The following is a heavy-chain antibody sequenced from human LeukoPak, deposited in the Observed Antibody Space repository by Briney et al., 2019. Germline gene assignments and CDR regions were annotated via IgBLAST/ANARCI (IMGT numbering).Heavy chain of an antibody. CDR3: ARGVRSPDSSGYSYGFNY. Sequence: SETLSLTCAVYGGSFSGYYWSWIRQPPGKGPECIGEINHSGSTNYNPSLKSRVTISVDTSKKQFSLKLSSVTAADTAVYYCARGVRSPDSSGYSYGFNYWGQGTLVTVSS. CDR1: GGSFSGYY. J-gene: IGHJ4*02. V-gene: IGHV4-34*01. D-gene: IGHD5-18*01. CDR2: INHSGST.